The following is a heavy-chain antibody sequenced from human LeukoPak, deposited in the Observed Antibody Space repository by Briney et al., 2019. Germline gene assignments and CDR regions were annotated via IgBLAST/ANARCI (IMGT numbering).Heavy chain of an antibody. Sequence: PSETLSLTCAVYGGSFSGYYWSWIRQPPGKGLEWIGEINHSGSTNYNPSLKSRVTISVDTSKNQFSLKLSSVTAADTAVYYCASLAAGGVATIDYWGQGTLVTVSS. CDR2: INHSGST. V-gene: IGHV4-34*01. J-gene: IGHJ4*02. D-gene: IGHD5-12*01. CDR1: GGSFSGYY. CDR3: ASLAAGGVATIDY.